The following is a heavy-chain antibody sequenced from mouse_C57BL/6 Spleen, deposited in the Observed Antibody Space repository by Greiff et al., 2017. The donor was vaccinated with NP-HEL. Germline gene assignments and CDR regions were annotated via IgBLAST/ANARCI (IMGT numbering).Heavy chain of an antibody. CDR1: GFTFSDYY. CDR2: ISNGGGST. Sequence: EVQLVESGGGLVQPGGSLKLSCAASGFTFSDYYMYWVRQTPEKRLEWVAYISNGGGSTYYPDTVKGRFTISRDNAKNTLYLQMRRLKSEDTAMYYCARLVPNYSNYDGFFDYWGQGTTLTVSS. D-gene: IGHD2-5*01. J-gene: IGHJ2*01. V-gene: IGHV5-12*01. CDR3: ARLVPNYSNYDGFFDY.